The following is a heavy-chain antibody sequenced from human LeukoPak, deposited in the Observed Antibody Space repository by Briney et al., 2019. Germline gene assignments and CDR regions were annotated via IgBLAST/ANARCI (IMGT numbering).Heavy chain of an antibody. V-gene: IGHV1-2*02. CDR2: ISPKSGDT. CDR1: GFTFTTYP. Sequence: ASVKVSCKASGFTFTTYPMYWLRQAPGEGLEWLGWISPKSGDTQYAQKFQGRVTMTRDTSISTAYMELTRLTSDDTAMYYCATSESQTKFDYWGQGTLVTVSS. J-gene: IGHJ4*02. D-gene: IGHD1/OR15-1a*01. CDR3: ATSESQTKFDY.